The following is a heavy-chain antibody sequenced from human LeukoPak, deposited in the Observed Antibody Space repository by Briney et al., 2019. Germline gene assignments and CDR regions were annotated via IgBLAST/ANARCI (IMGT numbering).Heavy chain of an antibody. J-gene: IGHJ4*02. CDR2: IYSGGST. D-gene: IGHD5-18*01. Sequence: PGGSLRLSCAASGFTVNSNYMSWVRQAPGKGLEWVSVIYSGGSTYYADSVKGRFTISRDNSKNTLYLQMNSLRAEDTAVYYCAREGYSYGTRHFDYWGQGTLVTVSS. V-gene: IGHV3-66*02. CDR3: AREGYSYGTRHFDY. CDR1: GFTVNSNY.